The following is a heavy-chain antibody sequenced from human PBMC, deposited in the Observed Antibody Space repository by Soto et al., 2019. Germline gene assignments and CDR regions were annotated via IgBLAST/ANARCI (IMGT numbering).Heavy chain of an antibody. CDR3: ARGHIVVVQTVGWFDP. V-gene: IGHV4-38-2*02. CDR2: MFHSGST. Sequence: PSETLCVTCTFSVYFISIGYYWGWIRQPPGKGLEWIGSMFHSGSTHYNPSLKSRVTMSVDTSKNQFSLRPSSVTASDTAVYYCARGHIVVVQTVGWFDPWGQGTMVTVSS. J-gene: IGHJ5*02. D-gene: IGHD2-2*01. CDR1: VYFISIGYY.